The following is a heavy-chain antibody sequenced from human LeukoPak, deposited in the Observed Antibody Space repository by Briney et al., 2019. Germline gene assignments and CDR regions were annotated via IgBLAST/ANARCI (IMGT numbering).Heavy chain of an antibody. D-gene: IGHD2-2*01. Sequence: ASVKVSCKASGDTFTSYFMHWMRQAPGQGLEWMGIINPSGGSTGYAQKFQDRVIMIRDTSTSTVYMELSSLRSEDTAVYYCARRYCSSTSCQNNWFDPWGQGTLVTVSS. CDR2: INPSGGST. J-gene: IGHJ5*02. CDR1: GDTFTSYF. CDR3: ARRYCSSTSCQNNWFDP. V-gene: IGHV1-46*01.